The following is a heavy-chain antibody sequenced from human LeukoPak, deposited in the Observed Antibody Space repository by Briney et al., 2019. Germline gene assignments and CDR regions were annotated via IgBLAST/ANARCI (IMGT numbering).Heavy chain of an antibody. V-gene: IGHV3-21*01. CDR3: AREAHYCGGDCYDYMDV. D-gene: IGHD2-21*01. CDR2: ISSSSTYI. J-gene: IGHJ6*03. CDR1: GFTFSSYA. Sequence: SGGSLRLSCAASGFTFSSYAMSWVRQAPGKGLEWVSFISSSSTYINYADSVKGRFTISRDTAKNSLYLQMNSLRAEDTAVYYCAREAHYCGGDCYDYMDVWGKGITVTVSS.